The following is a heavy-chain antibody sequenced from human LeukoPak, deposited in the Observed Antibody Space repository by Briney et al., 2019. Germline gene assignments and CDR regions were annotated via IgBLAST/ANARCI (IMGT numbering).Heavy chain of an antibody. J-gene: IGHJ4*02. V-gene: IGHV1-46*01. CDR3: ASSADFTMVRGADDH. CDR2: INPSGGST. D-gene: IGHD3-10*01. Sequence: ASVTVSCKASGYTFTSYYMHWVRQAPGQGLEWMGIINPSGGSTSYAQKFQGRVTMTRDTSTSTVYMELSSLRSEDTAVYYCASSADFTMVRGADDHWGQGTLVTVSS. CDR1: GYTFTSYY.